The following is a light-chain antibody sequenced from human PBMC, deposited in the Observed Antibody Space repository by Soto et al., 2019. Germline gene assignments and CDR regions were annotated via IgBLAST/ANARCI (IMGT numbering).Light chain of an antibody. CDR3: QQRNSWPLT. Sequence: EIVLTQSPGTLSLSPGERATLSCRASQSVTHSYLAWYQQKPGQAPRLLIYVASSRATGIPDRFSGSGSGTDFTLTISSLEPEDFAVYYCQQRNSWPLTFGGGTKLEMK. CDR1: QSVTHSY. V-gene: IGKV3D-20*02. J-gene: IGKJ4*01. CDR2: VAS.